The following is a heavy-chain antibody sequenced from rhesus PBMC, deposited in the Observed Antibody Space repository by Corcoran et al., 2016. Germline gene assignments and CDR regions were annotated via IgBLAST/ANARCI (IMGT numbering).Heavy chain of an antibody. CDR2: VDPENGEA. CDR1: GYTFTDYY. D-gene: IGHD4-29*01. Sequence: EVQLVQSGAEVKKPGASVKISCKASGYTFTDYYLHWVRQAPGKGREWMGRVDPENGEALHAQKFQDRVTITSNTSTDTAYMELSSLRSEDTAVYYCATDAGRWFFDYWGQGVLVTVSS. J-gene: IGHJ4*01. CDR3: ATDAGRWFFDY. V-gene: IGHV1-111*02.